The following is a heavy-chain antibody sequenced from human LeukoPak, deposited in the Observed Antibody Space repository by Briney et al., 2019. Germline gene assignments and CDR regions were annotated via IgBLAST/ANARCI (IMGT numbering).Heavy chain of an antibody. CDR1: GFPLSSFS. Sequence: PGGPLRFSWAALGFPLSSFSMNWVRQAPGRGLGWVSYISSIISTIYYADSVKGRFTISRDNAKNSLYLQMNSLRAEDTAVYYCARDMDFWSGYYTAGGYYMDVWGKGTTVTVSS. CDR3: ARDMDFWSGYYTAGGYYMDV. CDR2: ISSIISTI. J-gene: IGHJ6*03. V-gene: IGHV3-48*01. D-gene: IGHD3-3*01.